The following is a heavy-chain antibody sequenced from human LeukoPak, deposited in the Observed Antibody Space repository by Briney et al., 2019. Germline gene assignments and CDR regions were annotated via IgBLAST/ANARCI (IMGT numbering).Heavy chain of an antibody. CDR2: IDPSDSYT. D-gene: IGHD3-10*01. CDR3: ARLLVRGVIIDY. V-gene: IGHV5-10-1*01. CDR1: GYSFTSYW. J-gene: IGHJ4*02. Sequence: GESLKISCKGSGYSFTSYWIDWVRQMPGKGLGWMGRIDPSDSYTYYSPSFQGHVTISADKSISTAYLQWSSLKASDTAIYYCARLLVRGVIIDYWGQGTLVTVSS.